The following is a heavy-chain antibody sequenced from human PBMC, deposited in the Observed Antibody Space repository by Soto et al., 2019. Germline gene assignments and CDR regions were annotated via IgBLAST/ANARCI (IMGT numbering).Heavy chain of an antibody. D-gene: IGHD3-3*01. J-gene: IGHJ6*02. V-gene: IGHV3-64D*08. CDR2: ISSNGGST. Sequence: GGSLRLSCSASGFTFSSYAMHWVRQAPGKGLEYVSAISSNGGSTYYADSVKGRFTISRDNSKNTLYLQMSSLRAEDTAVYYCVKGYDFWSGYPEPYYYYYGMDVWGQGTTVTVSS. CDR3: VKGYDFWSGYPEPYYYYYGMDV. CDR1: GFTFSSYA.